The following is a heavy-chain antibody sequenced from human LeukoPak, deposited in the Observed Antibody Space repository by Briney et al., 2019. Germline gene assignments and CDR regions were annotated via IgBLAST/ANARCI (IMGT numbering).Heavy chain of an antibody. V-gene: IGHV4-59*11. CDR3: ASRAGSGSFPFDY. CDR1: GGSISSHY. Sequence: SETLSLTCTVSGGSISSHYWSWIRQPPGKGLEWIGYIYYSGSTNYNPSLKSRVTISVDTSKNQFSLKLSFVTAADTAVYYCASRAGSGSFPFDYWGQGTLVTVSS. CDR2: IYYSGST. D-gene: IGHD1-26*01. J-gene: IGHJ4*02.